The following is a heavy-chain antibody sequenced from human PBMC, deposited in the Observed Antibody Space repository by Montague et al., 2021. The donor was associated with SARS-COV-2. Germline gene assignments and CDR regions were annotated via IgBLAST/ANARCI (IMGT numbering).Heavy chain of an antibody. Sequence: SETLSLTCSVSGDSIRSSGYYWGWIRQPPGKGLEWIGTVYYSGSTNYNPSLKSRVTMPVDTSKNQFSLELRSVTAADTAVYYCARLGFDELWLNLGWFDPWGQGTLVTVSS. CDR3: ARLGFDELWLNLGWFDP. V-gene: IGHV4-39*01. D-gene: IGHD3-16*02. CDR1: GDSIRSSGYY. J-gene: IGHJ5*02. CDR2: VYYSGST.